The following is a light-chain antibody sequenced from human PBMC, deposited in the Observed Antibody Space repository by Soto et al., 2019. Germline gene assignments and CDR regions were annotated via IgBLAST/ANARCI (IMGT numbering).Light chain of an antibody. CDR2: DTS. Sequence: ELVLTQSPATLSLSPGERATLSCRASQSVSGYSAWYQQKPGQAPRLLIYDTSNRATGIPARFSGSGSGTDFTLTISGLEPEDFAVYYCQQRSNWQYTFGLGT. CDR1: QSVSGY. J-gene: IGKJ2*01. V-gene: IGKV3-11*01. CDR3: QQRSNWQYT.